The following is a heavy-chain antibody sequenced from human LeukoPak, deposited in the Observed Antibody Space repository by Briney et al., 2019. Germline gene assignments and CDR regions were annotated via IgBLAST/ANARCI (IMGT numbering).Heavy chain of an antibody. Sequence: GGSLRLSCAASGFTFSSYGMHWVRQAPGKGLEWVAVISYDGSNKYHADSVKGRFTISRDNSKNTLYLQMNSLRAEDTAVYYCAKDRAGYYYYGMDVWGQGTTVTVSS. CDR3: AKDRAGYYYYGMDV. D-gene: IGHD6-13*01. V-gene: IGHV3-30*18. CDR1: GFTFSSYG. CDR2: ISYDGSNK. J-gene: IGHJ6*02.